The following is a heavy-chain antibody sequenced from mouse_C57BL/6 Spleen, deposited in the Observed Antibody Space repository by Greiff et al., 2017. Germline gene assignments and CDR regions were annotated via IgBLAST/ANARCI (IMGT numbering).Heavy chain of an antibody. CDR3: ARHGTTVVAGYYFDY. Sequence: EVKVVESGGDLVKPGGSLKLSCAASGFTFSSYGMSWVRQTPDKRLEWVATISSGGSYTYYPDSVKGRFTISRDNAKNTLYLQMSSLKSEDTAMYYCARHGTTVVAGYYFDYWGQGTTLTVSS. J-gene: IGHJ2*01. V-gene: IGHV5-6*01. D-gene: IGHD1-1*01. CDR2: ISSGGSYT. CDR1: GFTFSSYG.